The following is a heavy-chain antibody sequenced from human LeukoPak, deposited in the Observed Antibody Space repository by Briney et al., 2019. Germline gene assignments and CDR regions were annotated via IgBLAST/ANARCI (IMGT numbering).Heavy chain of an antibody. J-gene: IGHJ4*02. Sequence: PGGSLRLSCAASGFTFITYAMSWVRQAPGKGLEWVSGISGSGGSTYYADSVRGRFTISRDNAKNSLYLQMNSLRAEDTAVYYCTREDHSDYNYWGQGTLVTVSS. CDR3: TREDHSDYNY. CDR2: ISGSGGST. CDR1: GFTFITYA. D-gene: IGHD5-12*01. V-gene: IGHV3-23*01.